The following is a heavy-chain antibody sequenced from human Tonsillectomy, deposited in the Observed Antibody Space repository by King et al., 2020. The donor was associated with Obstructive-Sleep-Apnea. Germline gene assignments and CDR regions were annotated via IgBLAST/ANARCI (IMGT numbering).Heavy chain of an antibody. CDR1: VGSISGFY. J-gene: IGHJ2*01. CDR3: ARTPPVFYYGRGPFWYFDL. CDR2: IYDSGST. Sequence: VQLQESGPGLVKPSETLSLTCSVSVGSISGFYWTWIRQPPGKGLEWIGYIYDSGSTTYNPSLTSRVTISIDTSTNHFSLKLTSVTAADTALYYCARTPPVFYYGRGPFWYFDLWGRGTLVTVSS. V-gene: IGHV4-59*01. D-gene: IGHD3-10*01.